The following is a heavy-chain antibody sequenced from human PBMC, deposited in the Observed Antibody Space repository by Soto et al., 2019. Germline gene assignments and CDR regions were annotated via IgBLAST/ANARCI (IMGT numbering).Heavy chain of an antibody. CDR2: ISASTRNT. J-gene: IGHJ2*01. D-gene: IGHD2-15*01. Sequence: QVQLVQSGGEVKKPGASVKASCQASGYTFSDYAISWVRQAPGQGLEWMGWISASTRNTDQAQNFQGRVTMTLDTSTNTAYMELRSLRSDDTAVYYCVRCYCSVGSCYACWHFDLWGRGTLVTVSS. CDR1: GYTFSDYA. V-gene: IGHV1-18*01. CDR3: VRCYCSVGSCYACWHFDL.